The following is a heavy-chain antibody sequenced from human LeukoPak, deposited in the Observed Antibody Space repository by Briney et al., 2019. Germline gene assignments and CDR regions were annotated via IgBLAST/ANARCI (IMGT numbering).Heavy chain of an antibody. J-gene: IGHJ4*02. D-gene: IGHD2-21*02. CDR3: ATNVTYSFDN. CDR1: AYSISSGYY. V-gene: IGHV4-38-2*01. Sequence: PSETLSLTCAVSAYSISSGYYWGWIRQPPGKGLEWIGSIHHGGSTYYNPSLKSRITISIDRSKNQFSLRLNSVTAADSAVYYCATNVTYSFDNWGQGTLLTVSS. CDR2: IHHGGST.